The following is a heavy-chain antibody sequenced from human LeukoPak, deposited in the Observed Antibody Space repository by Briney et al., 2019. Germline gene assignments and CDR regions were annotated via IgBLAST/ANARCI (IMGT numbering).Heavy chain of an antibody. CDR1: GYTFTSYG. CDR3: ARAGLAVAGTRYFQH. CDR2: ISAYNGNT. J-gene: IGHJ1*01. D-gene: IGHD6-19*01. Sequence: PGASVKASCKAPGYTFTSYGISWVRQAPGQGLEWMGWISAYNGNTNYAQKLQGRVTMTTDTSTSTAYMELRSLRSDDTAVYYCARAGLAVAGTRYFQHWGQGTLVTVSS. V-gene: IGHV1-18*01.